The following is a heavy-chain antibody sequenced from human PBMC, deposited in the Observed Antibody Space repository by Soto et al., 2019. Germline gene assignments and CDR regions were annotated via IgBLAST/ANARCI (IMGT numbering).Heavy chain of an antibody. Sequence: QVQLVESGGGVVQPGRSLRLSCAASGFTFSSYAMHWVRQAPGKGLEWVAVISYDGSNKYYADSVKGRFTISRDNSKNTLYLQMNSLRAEDTAVYYCARHVRSGAVAGSFDYWGQGTLVTVSS. D-gene: IGHD6-19*01. CDR2: ISYDGSNK. CDR3: ARHVRSGAVAGSFDY. CDR1: GFTFSSYA. V-gene: IGHV3-30-3*01. J-gene: IGHJ4*02.